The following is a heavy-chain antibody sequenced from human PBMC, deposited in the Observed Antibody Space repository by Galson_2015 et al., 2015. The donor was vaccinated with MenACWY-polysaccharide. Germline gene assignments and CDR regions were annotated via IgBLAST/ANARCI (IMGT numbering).Heavy chain of an antibody. CDR2: IIPIVGVP. CDR1: GSSFSSYS. CDR3: AREDSMSSGHPSSHDF. V-gene: IGHV1-69*04. J-gene: IGHJ4*02. Sequence: SVKVSCKASGSSFSSYSFSWIRQAPGQGLEWMGRIIPIVGVPNYAQKFQGRVTITADRPTSTVYMELSSLTSEDTAFYYCAREDSMSSGHPSSHDFWGQG. D-gene: IGHD3-22*01.